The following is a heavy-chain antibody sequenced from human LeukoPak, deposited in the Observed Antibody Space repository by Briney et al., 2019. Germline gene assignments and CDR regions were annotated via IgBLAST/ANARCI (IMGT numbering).Heavy chain of an antibody. J-gene: IGHJ4*02. V-gene: IGHV4-4*02. D-gene: IGHD1-1*01. Sequence: PSETLSLTCTVSSDSIFSSNWWSWVRQPPGKGLEWIGQIFHSGSTSYSPSLKSRVTISADKSKNQVSLKLTSVTAADTAVYYCASEGTTFSSFDYWGQGTLVTVSS. CDR2: IFHSGST. CDR1: SDSIFSSNW. CDR3: ASEGTTFSSFDY.